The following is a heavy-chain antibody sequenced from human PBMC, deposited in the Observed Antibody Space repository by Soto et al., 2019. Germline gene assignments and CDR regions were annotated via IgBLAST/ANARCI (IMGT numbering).Heavy chain of an antibody. J-gene: IGHJ4*02. V-gene: IGHV4-39*01. CDR1: GGSVSSSNYY. D-gene: IGHD3-9*01. CDR2: IYYSGST. CDR3: ARLEGLATISYYFDY. Sequence: PSETLSLTCTVSGGSVSSSNYYWGWIRQSPGKGLEWIGSIYYSGSTYYNPSLESRVTISVDKSKNQFSLKVISVTAADTAVYYCARLEGLATISYYFDYWGPGTLVTVS.